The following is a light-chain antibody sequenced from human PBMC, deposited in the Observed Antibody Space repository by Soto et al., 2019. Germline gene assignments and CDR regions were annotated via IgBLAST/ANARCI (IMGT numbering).Light chain of an antibody. CDR1: RSVSRY. CDR2: DAS. Sequence: EIVLTQSPATLSLSPGERATLSCRASRSVSRYIAWYQEKPGQAPRLLIYDASNRATGIPARFSGSGSGTDFTLTISSLEPEDFAVYYCQQRSNWPPWTFGQGTKVNIK. CDR3: QQRSNWPPWT. J-gene: IGKJ1*01. V-gene: IGKV3-11*01.